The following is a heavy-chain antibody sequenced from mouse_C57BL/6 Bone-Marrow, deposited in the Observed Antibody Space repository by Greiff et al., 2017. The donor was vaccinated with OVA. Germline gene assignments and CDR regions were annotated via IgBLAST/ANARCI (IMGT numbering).Heavy chain of an antibody. Sequence: EVKLVESGEGLVKPGGSLKLSCAASGFTFSSYAMSWVRQTPEKRLEWVAYISSGGDYIYYADTVKGRFTISRDNARNTLYLQISILKSAYTAMYYCTMLLAAMYYWGQGTSVTVSS. CDR2: ISSGGDYI. J-gene: IGHJ4*01. D-gene: IGHD2-1*01. CDR3: TMLLAAMYY. V-gene: IGHV5-9-1*02. CDR1: GFTFSSYA.